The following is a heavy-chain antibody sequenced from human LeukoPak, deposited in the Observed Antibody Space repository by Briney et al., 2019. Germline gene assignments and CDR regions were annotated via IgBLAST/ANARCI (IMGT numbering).Heavy chain of an antibody. CDR2: IKQDGREI. CDR1: GFNFNSYW. Sequence: GGSLRLSCAASGFNFNSYWMSWVRQAPGKGLECVANIKQDGREIYFVDSVKGRFTISRDNAKSSLYLQVNSLRGEDTAVYYCARARYGSGGYFFDFWGQGTLVTVSS. D-gene: IGHD3-10*01. J-gene: IGHJ4*02. CDR3: ARARYGSGGYFFDF. V-gene: IGHV3-7*04.